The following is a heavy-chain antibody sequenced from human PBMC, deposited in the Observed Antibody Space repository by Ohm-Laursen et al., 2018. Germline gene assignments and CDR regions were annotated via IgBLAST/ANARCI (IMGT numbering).Heavy chain of an antibody. J-gene: IGHJ6*02. CDR3: ATTRILGYCSSTSCSPYYYYGMDV. CDR2: TRNKANSYTT. V-gene: IGHV3-72*01. Sequence: GSLRLSCAASGFTFSDHYMDWVRQAPGKGLEWVGRTRNKANSYTTEYAASVKGRFTISRDDSKNSLYLQMNSLKTEDTAVYYCATTRILGYCSSTSCSPYYYYGMDVWGQGTTVTVSS. D-gene: IGHD2-2*01. CDR1: GFTFSDHY.